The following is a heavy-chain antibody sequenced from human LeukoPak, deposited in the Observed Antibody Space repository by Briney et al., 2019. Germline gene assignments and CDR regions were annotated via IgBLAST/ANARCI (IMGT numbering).Heavy chain of an antibody. Sequence: PSETLSLTCTVSGVSISSSSYYWGWLRQPPGKGLEWIGSMYYSGSTYYNPSLKSRVAISVEKSKKQFSLKLSSVTAADTAVYYCARQWYHWNVDWFDPWGQGTLVTVSS. CDR2: MYYSGST. CDR1: GVSISSSSYY. J-gene: IGHJ5*02. CDR3: ARQWYHWNVDWFDP. D-gene: IGHD1-1*01. V-gene: IGHV4-39*01.